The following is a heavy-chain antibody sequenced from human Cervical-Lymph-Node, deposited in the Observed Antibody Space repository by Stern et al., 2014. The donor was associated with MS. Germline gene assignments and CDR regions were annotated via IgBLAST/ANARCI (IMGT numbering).Heavy chain of an antibody. V-gene: IGHV4-39*01. J-gene: IGHJ4*02. Sequence: QLQLQESGPGLVKPSETLSLTCTVSGGSVSSSSHYWAWIRQPPGKWLEWLGGMYYAGNPSSNPPRRSRFTLSVDTSKNQVSLTLISVTAADTAVYYCARALPQSSGIGVSYYFDYWGQGALVTVSS. D-gene: IGHD6-19*01. CDR1: GGSVSSSSHY. CDR3: ARALPQSSGIGVSYYFDY. CDR2: MYYAGNP.